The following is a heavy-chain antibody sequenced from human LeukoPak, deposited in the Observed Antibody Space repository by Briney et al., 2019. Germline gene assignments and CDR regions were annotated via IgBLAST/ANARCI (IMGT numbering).Heavy chain of an antibody. CDR1: GFTFRSYS. V-gene: IGHV3-23*01. Sequence: GGSLRLSCAASGFTFRSYSINWVRQAPGKGLEWVSYISSHSGSSTYYADSVKGRFTISRDNSKNTVYLQMNSLRAEDTAVYYCAKGSYGTYGMDVWGQGTTVTVSS. CDR3: AKGSYGTYGMDV. CDR2: ISSHSGSST. D-gene: IGHD1-26*01. J-gene: IGHJ6*02.